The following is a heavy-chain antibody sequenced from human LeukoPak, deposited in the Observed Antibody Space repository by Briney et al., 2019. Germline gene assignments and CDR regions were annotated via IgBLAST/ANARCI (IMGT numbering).Heavy chain of an antibody. Sequence: ASVKVSCKASGYTFTGYYMHWVRQAPGQGLEWMGRINPNSGGTNYAQKFQGRVTMTRDTSISTAYMELSRLRSDDTAVYYCARDLDLGARYQLLYAFDIWGQGTMVTVSS. CDR2: INPNSGGT. CDR3: ARDLDLGARYQLLYAFDI. CDR1: GYTFTGYY. V-gene: IGHV1-2*06. D-gene: IGHD2-2*01. J-gene: IGHJ3*02.